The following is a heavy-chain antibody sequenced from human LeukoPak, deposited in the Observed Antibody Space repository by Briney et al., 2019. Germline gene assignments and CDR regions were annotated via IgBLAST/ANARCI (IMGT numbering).Heavy chain of an antibody. D-gene: IGHD4-11*01. J-gene: IGHJ4*02. CDR1: GYSFTGYY. Sequence: ASVKVSCKASGYSFTGYYMHWVRQAPGQGLEWMGWINPNSGGTNYAQKFQGRVTMTRDTSITTAYMELSSLRSDDTAMYYCARDQIAVTDDFDYWGQGTLVAVSS. CDR3: ARDQIAVTDDFDY. CDR2: INPNSGGT. V-gene: IGHV1-2*02.